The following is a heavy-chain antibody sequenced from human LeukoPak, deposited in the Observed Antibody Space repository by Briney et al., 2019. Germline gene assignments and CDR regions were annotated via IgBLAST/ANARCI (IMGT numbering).Heavy chain of an antibody. D-gene: IGHD1-26*01. CDR3: ARYSAARVGATLGKYYFDY. V-gene: IGHV4-59*08. CDR2: IYYSGST. CDR1: GGSISSYH. Sequence: SETLSLTCTVSGGSISSYHWSWIRQPPGKGLEWIWYIYYSGSTNYNPSLKSRVTISVDTSKNQFSLKLSSVTAADTAVYYCARYSAARVGATLGKYYFDYWGQGTLVTVSS. J-gene: IGHJ4*02.